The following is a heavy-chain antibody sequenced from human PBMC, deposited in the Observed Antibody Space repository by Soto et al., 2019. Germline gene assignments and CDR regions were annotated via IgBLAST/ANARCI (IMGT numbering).Heavy chain of an antibody. J-gene: IGHJ6*03. CDR3: ARDSVVVISSNYYYYYMDV. CDR2: ISTYNGNT. V-gene: IGHV1-18*01. CDR1: GYTFTSYG. D-gene: IGHD2-15*01. Sequence: ASVKVSCKASGYTFTSYGSSWVRQAPGQGLEWMGWISTYNGNTNYAQNVQGRVTMTTDTSTSTAYMEVRSLRSDDTALYYCARDSVVVISSNYYYYYMDVWGKGTTVTVSS.